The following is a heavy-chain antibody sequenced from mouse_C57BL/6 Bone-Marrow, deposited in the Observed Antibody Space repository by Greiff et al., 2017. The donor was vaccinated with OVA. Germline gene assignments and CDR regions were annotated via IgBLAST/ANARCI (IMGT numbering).Heavy chain of an antibody. V-gene: IGHV1-4*01. D-gene: IGHD1-1*01. J-gene: IGHJ3*01. CDR1: GYTFTSYT. CDR2: INPSSGYT. Sequence: QVQLQQSGAELARPGASVKMSCKASGYTFTSYTMHWVKQRPGQGLEWIGYINPSSGYTKYNQKFKDKATLTADKSSSTAYMQLSSLTSEDSAVYYCAGSGGYYYGSSLFAYWGQGTLVTVSA. CDR3: AGSGGYYYGSSLFAY.